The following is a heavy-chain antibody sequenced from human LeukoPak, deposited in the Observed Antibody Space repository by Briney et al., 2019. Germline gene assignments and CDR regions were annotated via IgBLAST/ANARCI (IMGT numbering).Heavy chain of an antibody. J-gene: IGHJ4*02. CDR3: AKDGRFGELTSFDY. Sequence: GGSLRLSCAASGFTFDDYAMHWVRQAPGKGLEWVSGISWNGGSIGYADSVKGRFTISRDNAKNSLYLQMNSLRAEDTALYYCAKDGRFGELTSFDYWGQGTLVTVSS. D-gene: IGHD3-10*01. V-gene: IGHV3-9*01. CDR1: GFTFDDYA. CDR2: ISWNGGSI.